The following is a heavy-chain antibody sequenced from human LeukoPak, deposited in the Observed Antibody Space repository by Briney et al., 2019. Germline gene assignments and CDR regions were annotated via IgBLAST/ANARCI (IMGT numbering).Heavy chain of an antibody. CDR1: GESFRGYY. Sequence: SETLSLTCAVYGESFRGYYWSWIRQSPGKGLEWIGEINHSGSTNYNPSLKSRVIISMDTSKNQFSLKLSSVTAADTAVYYCARVAVTVNYYGMDVWGRGTTVTVSS. D-gene: IGHD2-21*02. CDR3: ARVAVTVNYYGMDV. J-gene: IGHJ6*02. V-gene: IGHV4-34*01. CDR2: INHSGST.